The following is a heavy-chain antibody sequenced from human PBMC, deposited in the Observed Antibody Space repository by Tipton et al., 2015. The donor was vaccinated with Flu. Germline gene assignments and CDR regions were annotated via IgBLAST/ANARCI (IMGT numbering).Heavy chain of an antibody. CDR1: GFTFSTNA. CDR3: ARDSANILSGGRYFYFGMDV. CDR2: ISYDGRNK. J-gene: IGHJ6*02. Sequence: SLRLSCAASGFTFSTNAFHWVRQAPGKGLEWVAVISYDGRNKNYADSVRGRFTISRDNSENTLFLQMNSLRGEDTAVYYCARDSANILSGGRYFYFGMDVWGQGP. D-gene: IGHD2-2*02. V-gene: IGHV3-30*04.